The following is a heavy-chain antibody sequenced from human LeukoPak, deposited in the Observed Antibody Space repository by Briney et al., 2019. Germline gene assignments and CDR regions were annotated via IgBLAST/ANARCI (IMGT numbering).Heavy chain of an antibody. Sequence: SETLSLTCTVSGYSISSGFYWGWIRQPPGKGLEWIGYIYYSGSTNYNPSLKSRVTISVDTSKNQFSLKLSSVTAADTAVYYCARDTLPAAGHFDYWGQGTLVTVSS. V-gene: IGHV4-61*01. CDR2: IYYSGST. J-gene: IGHJ4*02. D-gene: IGHD6-13*01. CDR1: GYSISSGFY. CDR3: ARDTLPAAGHFDY.